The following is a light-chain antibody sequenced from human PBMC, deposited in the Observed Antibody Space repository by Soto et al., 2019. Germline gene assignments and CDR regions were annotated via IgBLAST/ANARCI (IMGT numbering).Light chain of an antibody. CDR1: QSISSY. CDR2: AAS. J-gene: IGKJ2*01. Sequence: DIQMTQSPSSLSASVGDRVTITCRASQSISSYLNWYQQKPGKAPKLLIYAASSLQSGVPSRFSGIGSGTDFTLTISSLQPEDFATYYCQHSYSTPQSFGQGTKLERK. V-gene: IGKV1-39*01. CDR3: QHSYSTPQS.